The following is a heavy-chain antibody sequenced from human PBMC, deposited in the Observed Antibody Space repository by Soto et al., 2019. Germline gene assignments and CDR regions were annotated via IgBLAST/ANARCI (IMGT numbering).Heavy chain of an antibody. V-gene: IGHV1-69*01. CDR2: IVPLSDRT. D-gene: IGHD2-15*01. J-gene: IGHJ4*02. Sequence: QVQLVQSGAEVKKPGSSLKVSCKVFGETLNSNPIGWVRQAPGQGLEWVGGIVPLSDRTNYAQELQGRVTVTADGSTSTVYMELSNLKSDDTAVYYCARKTGRDFNSGGGCFSLDVWGQVSLITVSS. CDR3: ARKTGRDFNSGGGCFSLDV. CDR1: GETLNSNP.